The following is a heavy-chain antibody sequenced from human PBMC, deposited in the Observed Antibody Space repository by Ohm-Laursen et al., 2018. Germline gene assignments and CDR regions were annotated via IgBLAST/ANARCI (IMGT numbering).Heavy chain of an antibody. Sequence: SLRLSCSASGFTFSSYGMHWVRQAPGKGLEWVALISYDESDEYYADSVKGRFTISRDNSKNTLYLQMSALRAEDTALYYCAKENPSYFYDYWGQGTLVTVSS. D-gene: IGHD3-10*01. CDR1: GFTFSSYG. CDR3: AKENPSYFYDY. V-gene: IGHV3-30*18. J-gene: IGHJ4*02. CDR2: ISYDESDE.